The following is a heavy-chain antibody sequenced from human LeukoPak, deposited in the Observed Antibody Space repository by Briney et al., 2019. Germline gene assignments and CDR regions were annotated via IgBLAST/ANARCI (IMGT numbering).Heavy chain of an antibody. J-gene: IGHJ6*03. CDR1: GYTFTGYG. V-gene: IGHV1-18*01. CDR3: ATQRRGGTPSYYMDV. Sequence: AASVKVSCKASGYTFTGYGISWVRQAPGQGLEWMGWISAYNGNTNYAQKLQGRVTMTTDTSTSTAYMELRSLRSDDTAVYYCATQRRGGTPSYYMDVWGKGTTVTISS. CDR2: ISAYNGNT. D-gene: IGHD2-15*01.